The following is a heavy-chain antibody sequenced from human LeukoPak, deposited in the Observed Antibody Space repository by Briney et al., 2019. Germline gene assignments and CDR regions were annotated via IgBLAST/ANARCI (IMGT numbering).Heavy chain of an antibody. J-gene: IGHJ6*04. D-gene: IGHD3-10*02. CDR2: ISSSGSTI. V-gene: IGHV3-48*04. Sequence: GGSLRLSCAASGFTFSIYGMSWVRQAPGKGLEWVSYISSSGSTIYYADSVKGRFTISRDNAKNSLYLQMNSLRAEDTAVYYCAELGITMIGGVWGKGTTVTISS. CDR1: GFTFSIYG. CDR3: AELGITMIGGV.